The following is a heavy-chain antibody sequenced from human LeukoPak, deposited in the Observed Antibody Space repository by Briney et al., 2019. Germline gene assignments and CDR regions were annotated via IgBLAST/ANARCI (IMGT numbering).Heavy chain of an antibody. J-gene: IGHJ6*03. V-gene: IGHV4-59*01. Sequence: SETLSLTCTVSGGSISSYYWSWIRQPPGKGLEWIGYFYYSGSTKYNPSLKSRVTISVDTSKNQFSLKLSSVTAADTAIYYCARVGNIVVGDYYYMDVWGKGTTVTVSS. D-gene: IGHD2-2*01. CDR3: ARVGNIVVGDYYYMDV. CDR2: FYYSGST. CDR1: GGSISSYY.